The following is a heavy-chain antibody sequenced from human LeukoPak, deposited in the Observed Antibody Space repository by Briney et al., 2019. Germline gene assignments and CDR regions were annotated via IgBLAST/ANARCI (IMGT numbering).Heavy chain of an antibody. Sequence: GRSLRLSCAASGFTFSSYEMNWVRQAPGKGLEWVSYISSSGSTIYYADSVKGRFTISRGNAKNSLYLQMNSLRAEDTAVYYCSNLGRGTTYYYYGMDVWGKGTTVTVSS. CDR1: GFTFSSYE. J-gene: IGHJ6*04. V-gene: IGHV3-48*03. CDR3: SNLGRGTTYYYYGMDV. CDR2: ISSSGSTI. D-gene: IGHD1/OR15-1a*01.